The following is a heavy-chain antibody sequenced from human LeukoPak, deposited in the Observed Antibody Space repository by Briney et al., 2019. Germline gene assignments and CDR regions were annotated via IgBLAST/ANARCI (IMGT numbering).Heavy chain of an antibody. CDR2: IYSGGST. D-gene: IGHD3-10*01. Sequence: GGSLRLSCAASGFTVSSNYMSWVRQAPGKGLEWGSVIYSGGSTYYADSVKGRFTISRDNSKNTLYLQMNSLRAEDTAVYYCASKLLWFGELSDDAFDIWGQGTMVTVSS. CDR3: ASKLLWFGELSDDAFDI. V-gene: IGHV3-53*01. J-gene: IGHJ3*02. CDR1: GFTVSSNY.